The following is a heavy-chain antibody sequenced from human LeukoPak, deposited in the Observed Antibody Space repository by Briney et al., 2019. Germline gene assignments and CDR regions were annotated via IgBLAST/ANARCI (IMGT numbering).Heavy chain of an antibody. V-gene: IGHV4-4*07. Sequence: SETLSLTCTVSGGSISSYYWSWIRQPAGKGLEWIGRIYTSGSTNYNPSLKSRVTMSVDTSKNQFSLKLSSVTAADTAVYYCARGLRRQEVGGYYPGAFDYRGQGTLVTVSS. CDR3: ARGLRRQEVGGYYPGAFDY. J-gene: IGHJ4*02. CDR1: GGSISSYY. CDR2: IYTSGST. D-gene: IGHD3-22*01.